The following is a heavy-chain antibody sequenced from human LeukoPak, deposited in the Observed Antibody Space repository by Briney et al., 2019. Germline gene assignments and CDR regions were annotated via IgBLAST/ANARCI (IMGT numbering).Heavy chain of an antibody. CDR2: IRYDGSNK. CDR1: GFTFSNYG. Sequence: PGGSLRLSCAPSGFTFSNYGMHWVRQAPGKGLEWVAFIRYDGSNKYYADSVKGRFTISRDNSKNTLYLQMNSLRAEDTAVYYCAKSSRYCSGGSCYSYIDYWGQGTLVTVSS. J-gene: IGHJ4*02. CDR3: AKSSRYCSGGSCYSYIDY. D-gene: IGHD2-15*01. V-gene: IGHV3-30*02.